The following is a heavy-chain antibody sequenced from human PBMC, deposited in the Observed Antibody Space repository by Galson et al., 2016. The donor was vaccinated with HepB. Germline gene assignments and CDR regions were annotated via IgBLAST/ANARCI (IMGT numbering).Heavy chain of an antibody. CDR3: ARDRSRFSSGYYTGARDVFAI. V-gene: IGHV3-21*01. J-gene: IGHJ3*02. Sequence: SLRLSCAASGFSISTYTMNWVRQAPGKGLEWISYISSSSAYVDYADSVKGRFTIFRENAKNSLYLQMNSLRAEDTAVYYCARDRSRFSSGYYTGARDVFAIWRQGTVVTVSS. CDR1: GFSISTYT. D-gene: IGHD3-3*01. CDR2: ISSSSAYV.